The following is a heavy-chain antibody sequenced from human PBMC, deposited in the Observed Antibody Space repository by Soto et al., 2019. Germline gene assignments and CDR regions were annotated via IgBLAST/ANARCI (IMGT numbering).Heavy chain of an antibody. Sequence: SETLSLTCTVSGGSISSYYWSWIRQPPGTGLESIGYIYYSGSTNYNPSLKSRVTISVDTSKNQFSLKLSSVTAADTAVYYCARVVVVVPAAVGVISWFDPWGQGTLVTVSS. CDR3: ARVVVVVPAAVGVISWFDP. D-gene: IGHD2-2*01. CDR2: IYYSGST. V-gene: IGHV4-59*01. CDR1: GGSISSYY. J-gene: IGHJ5*02.